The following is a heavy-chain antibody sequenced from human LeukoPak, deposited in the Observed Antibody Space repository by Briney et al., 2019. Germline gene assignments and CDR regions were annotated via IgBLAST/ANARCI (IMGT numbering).Heavy chain of an antibody. CDR1: GFSFTSYG. Sequence: GGSLRLSCAASGFSFTSYGMHWVRQAPGKGLEWVALITYDGYYKYYSDSVKGRFTISSDTSKNTLYLQMNSLRAEDTAVYYCARGRFLRWLQPYYFDCWGQGTLVTVSS. CDR2: ITYDGYYK. D-gene: IGHD5-24*01. J-gene: IGHJ4*02. CDR3: ARGRFLRWLQPYYFDC. V-gene: IGHV3-30*03.